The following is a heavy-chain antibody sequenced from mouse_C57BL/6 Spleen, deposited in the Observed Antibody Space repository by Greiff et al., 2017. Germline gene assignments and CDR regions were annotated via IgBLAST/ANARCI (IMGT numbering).Heavy chain of an antibody. D-gene: IGHD1-1*01. CDR3: TRKTVVATDYAMDY. Sequence: VQLQQSGAELVRPGASVTLSCKASGYTFTDYEMNWVKQTPVHGLEWIGAIDPETGGTAYNQKFKGKAILTADNSSSTAYMELRSLTSEDSAFYYCTRKTVVATDYAMDYWGQGTSVTVSS. J-gene: IGHJ4*01. CDR2: IDPETGGT. V-gene: IGHV1-15*01. CDR1: GYTFTDYE.